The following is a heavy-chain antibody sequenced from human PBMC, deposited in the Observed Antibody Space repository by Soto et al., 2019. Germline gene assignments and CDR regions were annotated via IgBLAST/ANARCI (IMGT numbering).Heavy chain of an antibody. J-gene: IGHJ4*01. CDR1: GFTFSSYA. V-gene: IGHV3-23*01. D-gene: IGHD1-26*01. CDR3: AKDAPWGSYYDYFDY. Sequence: EVQLFESGGGLVQPWGSLRLSCAASGFTFSSYAMSWFRQAPEKWLELVSAITGSGGSTYYADSVKDRFTISRDNSKNTLYLQMNSLRAEDTAVYYCAKDAPWGSYYDYFDYWGHGTLVTVSS. CDR2: ITGSGGST.